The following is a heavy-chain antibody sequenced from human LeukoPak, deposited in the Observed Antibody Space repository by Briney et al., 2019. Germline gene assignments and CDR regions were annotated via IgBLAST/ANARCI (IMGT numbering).Heavy chain of an antibody. Sequence: LVKVSCKASGGTFSSYAISWVRQAPGQGLEWMGRIIPILGIANYAQKFQGRVTITADKSTSTAYMELSSLRSEDTAVYYCARSYSSGWYHYFDYWGQGTLVTVSS. CDR3: ARSYSSGWYHYFDY. CDR1: GGTFSSYA. D-gene: IGHD6-19*01. CDR2: IIPILGIA. V-gene: IGHV1-69*04. J-gene: IGHJ4*02.